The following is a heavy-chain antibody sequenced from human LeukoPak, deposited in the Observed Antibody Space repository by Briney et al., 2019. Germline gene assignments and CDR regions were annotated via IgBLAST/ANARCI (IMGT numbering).Heavy chain of an antibody. CDR3: ARDYDYAFDY. D-gene: IGHD3-16*01. CDR2: ISSSGSTI. CDR1: GFTFSSYE. J-gene: IGHJ4*02. Sequence: GGSLRLSCAASGFTFSSYEMNWVRQAPGKGLEWVSYISSSGSTIYYADSVKGRFTISRDNAKNSLYLQMNSLRAEDTAVYYRARDYDYAFDYWGQGTLVTVSS. V-gene: IGHV3-48*03.